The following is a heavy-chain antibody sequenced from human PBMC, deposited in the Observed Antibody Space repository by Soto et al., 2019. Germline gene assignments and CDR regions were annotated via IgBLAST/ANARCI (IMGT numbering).Heavy chain of an antibody. CDR2: IIPIFGTA. D-gene: IGHD3-3*01. V-gene: IGHV1-69*01. CDR3: ARDEPPVNYDFWSGYPPYYYYYGMDV. CDR1: GGTFSSYA. Sequence: QVQLVQSGAEVKKPGSSVKVSCKASGGTFSSYAISWVRQAPGQGLEWMGGIIPIFGTANYAQKFQGRVTITADESTSTAYMELSSLRSEDTAVYYCARDEPPVNYDFWSGYPPYYYYYGMDVWGQGTTVTVSS. J-gene: IGHJ6*02.